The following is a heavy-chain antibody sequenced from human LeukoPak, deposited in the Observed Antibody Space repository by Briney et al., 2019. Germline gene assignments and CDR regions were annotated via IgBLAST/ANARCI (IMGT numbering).Heavy chain of an antibody. Sequence: SETLSLTCTVSGGSISSGLYYWPWIRQHPGKGLEYIAYMYYSGSTYYNPSLESRLTMSLGTSKKQFSLKLTSVTAADTAVYYCARGRFDSSGYRYFDSWGQGTLVTVSS. CDR1: GGSISSGLYY. CDR3: ARGRFDSSGYRYFDS. J-gene: IGHJ4*02. D-gene: IGHD3-22*01. CDR2: MYYSGST. V-gene: IGHV4-31*03.